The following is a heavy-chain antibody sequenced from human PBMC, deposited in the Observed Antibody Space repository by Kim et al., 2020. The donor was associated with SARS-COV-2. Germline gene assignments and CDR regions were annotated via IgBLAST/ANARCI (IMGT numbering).Heavy chain of an antibody. Sequence: SVKVSCKASGGTFSSYAISWVRQAPGQGLEWMGGIIPIFGTANYAQKFQGRVTITADESTSTAYMELSSLRSEDTAVYYCARDHPTLGYCSGGSCYRGDYWYFDLWGRGTLVTVSS. V-gene: IGHV1-69*13. CDR3: ARDHPTLGYCSGGSCYRGDYWYFDL. D-gene: IGHD2-15*01. CDR1: GGTFSSYA. J-gene: IGHJ2*01. CDR2: IIPIFGTA.